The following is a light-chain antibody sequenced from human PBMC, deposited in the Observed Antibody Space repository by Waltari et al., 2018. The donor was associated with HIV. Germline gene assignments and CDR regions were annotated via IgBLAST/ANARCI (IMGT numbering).Light chain of an antibody. CDR3: AVWDDSLNGRL. Sequence: QSVLTQPPAASGTPGQRVTISCSGGSSTVGTHAINWFQQLPGAAPKLLSYATKQRSSGVPDRFSGSKSGTSASLAISGLQSEDEADYYCAVWDDSLNGRLFGTGTKVTVL. CDR2: ATK. CDR1: SSTVGTHA. J-gene: IGLJ1*01. V-gene: IGLV1-44*01.